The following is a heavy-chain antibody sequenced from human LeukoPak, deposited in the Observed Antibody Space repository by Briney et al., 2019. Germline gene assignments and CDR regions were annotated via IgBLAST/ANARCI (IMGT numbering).Heavy chain of an antibody. Sequence: ASVKVSCKASGYTFTGYYMHWVRQAPGQGLEWMGWINPNSGGTNYAQKFQGRVTMTRDTSISTAYMELSRLRSDDTAVHYCARDRMYDSTSYNWFDPWGQGTLVTVSS. CDR1: GYTFTGYY. CDR3: ARDRMYDSTSYNWFDP. J-gene: IGHJ5*02. CDR2: INPNSGGT. D-gene: IGHD3-22*01. V-gene: IGHV1-2*02.